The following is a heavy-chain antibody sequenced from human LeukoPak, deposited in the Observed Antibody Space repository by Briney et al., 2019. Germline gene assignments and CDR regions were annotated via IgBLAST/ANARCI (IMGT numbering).Heavy chain of an antibody. CDR3: ARLRHYYDSSGYYRQFYYYYGMDV. D-gene: IGHD3-22*01. CDR1: GYSISSGYY. J-gene: IGHJ6*02. V-gene: IGHV4-38-2*02. CDR2: IYHSGST. Sequence: SETLSLTCTVSGYSISSGYYWGWIRQPPGKGLEWIASIYHSGSTYYNPSLKSRVTMSVDTSKNQFSLKLSSVTAADTAVYYCARLRHYYDSSGYYRQFYYYYGMDVWGQGTTVTVSS.